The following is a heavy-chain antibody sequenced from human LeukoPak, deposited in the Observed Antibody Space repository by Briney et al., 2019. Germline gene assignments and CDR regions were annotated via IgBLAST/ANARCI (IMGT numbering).Heavy chain of an antibody. Sequence: SENLSLTCTVSGDSIRGSYKTWIRQPPGRGLEWIGYIYDSGSTNYNPSLKSRVTMSVDTSKNQFSLRLSSVTAADTAIYYCARVLPLYDHYYFDWWGQGTLATVSS. D-gene: IGHD3-22*01. V-gene: IGHV4-59*01. CDR1: GDSIRGSY. CDR3: ARVLPLYDHYYFDW. J-gene: IGHJ4*02. CDR2: IYDSGST.